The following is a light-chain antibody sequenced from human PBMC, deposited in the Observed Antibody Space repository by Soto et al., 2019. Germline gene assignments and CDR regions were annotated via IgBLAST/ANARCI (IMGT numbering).Light chain of an antibody. J-gene: IGLJ1*01. CDR2: DVN. CDR1: SGDVGGSDY. V-gene: IGLV2-14*03. CDR3: SSYTSSSTHV. Sequence: QSALTQPASLSGSPGQTIAISCTGTSGDVGGSDYVSWYQQLPGKAPNIMIYDVNNRPSGASNRFSGSKSGNTAARTISGLQAEDEAVYYCSSYTSSSTHVVGTGTKVTV.